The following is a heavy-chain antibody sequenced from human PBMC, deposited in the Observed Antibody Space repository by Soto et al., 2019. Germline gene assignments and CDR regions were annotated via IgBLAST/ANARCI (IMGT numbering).Heavy chain of an antibody. CDR3: ARRGSGIYYDY. J-gene: IGHJ4*02. CDR2: ISGSGGST. D-gene: IGHD1-26*01. Sequence: EVQLLESGGGLVQPGGSLRLSCAASAFTFSSYAMNWVRQAPGKGLEWVSVISGSGGSTYYADSVKGRFTISRDNXXXXXXXXXXXXXXXXXXXXXCARRGSGIYYDYWGQGTLVTVSS. CDR1: AFTFSSYA. V-gene: IGHV3-23*01.